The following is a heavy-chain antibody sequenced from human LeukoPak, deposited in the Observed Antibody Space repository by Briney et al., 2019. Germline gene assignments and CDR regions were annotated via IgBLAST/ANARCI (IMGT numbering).Heavy chain of an antibody. J-gene: IGHJ5*02. CDR2: ISSSSNAV. Sequence: GGSLRLSCAASGFAFGSYSMNWVRQAPGKGLEWVSYISSSSNAVYYADSVKGRFTISRDNAKNSLSLQMNSLRAEDTAVYYCARDLFNYYDSSGYPRRGHWFDPWGQGTLVTVSS. CDR3: ARDLFNYYDSSGYPRRGHWFDP. V-gene: IGHV3-48*04. CDR1: GFAFGSYS. D-gene: IGHD3-22*01.